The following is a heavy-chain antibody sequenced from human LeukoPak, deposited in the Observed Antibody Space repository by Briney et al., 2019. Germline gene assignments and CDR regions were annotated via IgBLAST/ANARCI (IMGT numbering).Heavy chain of an antibody. V-gene: IGHV6-1*01. Sequence: PSQTLSLTCAISGDSVSTSGVAWNWVRQSPSRGLEWLGRTYYTSKWNTDYAVSVKSRIVVNPDTSKNQFSLKLSSVTAADTAVYYCARTAGVTRRFDPWGQGTLVTVSS. CDR2: TYYTSKWNT. CDR1: GDSVSTSGVA. D-gene: IGHD6-19*01. CDR3: ARTAGVTRRFDP. J-gene: IGHJ5*02.